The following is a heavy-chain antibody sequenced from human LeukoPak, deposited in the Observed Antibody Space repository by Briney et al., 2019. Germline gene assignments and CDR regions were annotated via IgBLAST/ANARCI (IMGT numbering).Heavy chain of an antibody. V-gene: IGHV3-23*01. D-gene: IGHD5-24*01. CDR3: AKAGSGYNYLGWYFDL. Sequence: RHGGSLRLSCAASGFTFSSYAMSWVRQAPGKGLEWVSAISGSGGSTYYADSVKGRFTISRDNSKNTLYLQMNSLRAEDTAVYYCAKAGSGYNYLGWYFDLWGRGTLVTVSS. J-gene: IGHJ2*01. CDR2: ISGSGGST. CDR1: GFTFSSYA.